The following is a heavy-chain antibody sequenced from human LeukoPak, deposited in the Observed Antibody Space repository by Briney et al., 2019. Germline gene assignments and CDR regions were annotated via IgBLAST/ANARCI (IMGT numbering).Heavy chain of an antibody. V-gene: IGHV3-23*01. Sequence: GGSLRLSCAASGFTFGNYGMSWVRQAPGKGLEWVSAISGSGGSTYYADSVKGRFTISRDNSKNTLYLQMNSLRAEDTAVYYCAKVARRIGNPLSYFDYWGQGTLVTVSS. CDR2: ISGSGGST. CDR3: AKVARRIGNPLSYFDY. D-gene: IGHD2/OR15-2a*01. J-gene: IGHJ4*02. CDR1: GFTFGNYG.